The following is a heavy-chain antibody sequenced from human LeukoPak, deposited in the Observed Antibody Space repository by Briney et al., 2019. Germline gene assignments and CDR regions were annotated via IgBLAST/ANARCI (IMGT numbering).Heavy chain of an antibody. J-gene: IGHJ4*02. CDR3: AKINADVVVVAATGY. CDR2: ISGSGGST. D-gene: IGHD2-15*01. Sequence: GGSLRLSCAASGFTFNSYAMSWVRQAPGKGLEWVSAISGSGGSTYYADSVKGRFTISRDNSKNTLYLQMNSLRAEDTAVYYCAKINADVVVVAATGYWGQGTLVTVSS. CDR1: GFTFNSYA. V-gene: IGHV3-23*01.